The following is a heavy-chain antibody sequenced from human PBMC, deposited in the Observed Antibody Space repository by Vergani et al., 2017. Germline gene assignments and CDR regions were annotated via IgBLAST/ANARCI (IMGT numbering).Heavy chain of an antibody. V-gene: IGHV5-51*01. Sequence: EVELVQSGPEMRKPGESLKISCLGSEYSFGNYWIGWVRQMPGKGLEWMGIIYPAESATRYSPSFQGQVTISADKSISTAFLQLDSLKASDTALYYCARHTTYTDSWGQGTLVTVSS. CDR1: EYSFGNYW. CDR2: IYPAESAT. J-gene: IGHJ4*02. CDR3: ARHTTYTDS. D-gene: IGHD1-1*01.